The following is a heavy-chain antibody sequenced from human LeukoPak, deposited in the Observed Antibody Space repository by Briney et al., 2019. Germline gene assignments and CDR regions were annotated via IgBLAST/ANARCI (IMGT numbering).Heavy chain of an antibody. V-gene: IGHV3-23*01. CDR3: AKDQYKLTTVTTFGDY. Sequence: PGASLRLSCAASGFTFSSYAMSWVRQAPGKGLEWVSAISGSGGSTYYADSVKGRFTISRDNSKNTLYLQMNSLRAEDTAVYYCAKDQYKLTTVTTFGDYWGQGTLVTVSS. CDR2: ISGSGGST. CDR1: GFTFSSYA. J-gene: IGHJ4*02. D-gene: IGHD4-17*01.